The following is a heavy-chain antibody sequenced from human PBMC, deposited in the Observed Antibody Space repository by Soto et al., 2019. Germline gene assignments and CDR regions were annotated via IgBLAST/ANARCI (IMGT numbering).Heavy chain of an antibody. CDR1: DRSVSCGCYY. D-gene: IGHD1-1*01. J-gene: IGHJ4*02. Sequence: SATLSVTCPVSDRSVSCGCYYWTWLRPPPGKGLEWIGYIYSSGSTLYNPSLKSRVIISVDTSMNQFSLKLSSVTAADTAVYYCARDSLDLFDSWVQGTLVTMS. CDR3: ARDSLDLFDS. CDR2: IYSSGST. V-gene: IGHV4-61*01.